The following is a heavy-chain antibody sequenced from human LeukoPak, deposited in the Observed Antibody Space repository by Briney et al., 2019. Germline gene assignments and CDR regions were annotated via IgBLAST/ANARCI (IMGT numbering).Heavy chain of an antibody. CDR1: GYTFTGYY. Sequence: ASVKVSCKASGYTFTGYYMHWVRQAPGQGLEWMGRINPNSGGTNYAQKIQGRVTMTRDTSISTAYMELSRLRSDDTAVYYCARALYSSGWYVIDYWGQGTLVTVSS. J-gene: IGHJ4*02. D-gene: IGHD6-19*01. CDR3: ARALYSSGWYVIDY. CDR2: INPNSGGT. V-gene: IGHV1-2*06.